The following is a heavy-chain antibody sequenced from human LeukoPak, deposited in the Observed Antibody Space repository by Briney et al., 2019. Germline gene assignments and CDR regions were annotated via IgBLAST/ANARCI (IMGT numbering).Heavy chain of an antibody. J-gene: IGHJ5*02. CDR3: ARGGVEMEMAYNWFDP. V-gene: IGHV4-34*01. CDR2: INHSGST. D-gene: IGHD5-24*01. CDR1: GGSFSGYY. Sequence: SETLSLTCAVYGGSFSGYYWSWIRQPPGKGLEWIGEINHSGSTNYNPSLKSRVTISVDTSKNQFSLKLSSVTAADTAVYYCARGGVEMEMAYNWFDPCGQGTLVTVSS.